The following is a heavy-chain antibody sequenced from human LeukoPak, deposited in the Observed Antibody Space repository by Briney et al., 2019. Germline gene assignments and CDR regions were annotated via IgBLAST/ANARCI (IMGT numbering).Heavy chain of an antibody. Sequence: SETLSLTCTVSDGSISSSSYYWGWIRQPPGKGLEWIGSIYYSGSTYYNPSLKSRVTISVDTSKNQFSLKLSSVTAADTAVYYCAREVITIFGVVTDYWGQGTLVTVSS. V-gene: IGHV4-39*07. CDR3: AREVITIFGVVTDY. CDR2: IYYSGST. CDR1: DGSISSSSYY. D-gene: IGHD3-3*01. J-gene: IGHJ4*02.